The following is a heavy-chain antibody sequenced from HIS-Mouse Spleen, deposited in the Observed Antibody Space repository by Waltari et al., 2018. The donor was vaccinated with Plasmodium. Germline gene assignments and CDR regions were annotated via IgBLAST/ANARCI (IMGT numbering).Heavy chain of an antibody. J-gene: IGHJ4*02. CDR2: ISYDGSNK. V-gene: IGHV3-30-3*01. D-gene: IGHD2-15*01. CDR1: GFTFRSSS. CDR3: ARDRRLAFDY. Sequence: QVQLADSGGGVVQRGGSLRLSCAASGFTFRSSSMHRVRQAPGKGLEWVAVISYDGSNKYYADSVKGRFTISRDNSKNTLYLQMNSLRAEDTAVYYCARDRRLAFDYWGQGTLVTVSS.